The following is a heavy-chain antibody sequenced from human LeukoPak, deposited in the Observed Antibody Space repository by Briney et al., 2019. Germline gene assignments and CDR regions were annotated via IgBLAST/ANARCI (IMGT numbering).Heavy chain of an antibody. CDR2: ISGGGGAI. CDR1: GFTFSDYY. J-gene: IGHJ5*02. D-gene: IGHD1-7*01. Sequence: GGSLRLSCAASGFTFSDYYMSWIRQAPGKGLEWVSYISGGGGAIYHADSVKGRFTISRDNAKSGLYLQMDNMRAEDTAVYFCARWPEVGSANWHSWNWFDPWGQGALVIVSS. V-gene: IGHV3-11*01. CDR3: ARWPEVGSANWHSWNWFDP.